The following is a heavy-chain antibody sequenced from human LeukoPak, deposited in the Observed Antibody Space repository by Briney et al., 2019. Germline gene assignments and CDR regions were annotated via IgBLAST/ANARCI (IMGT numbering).Heavy chain of an antibody. J-gene: IGHJ3*02. Sequence: GGSLRLSCAVSGFTFSTYAMDWVRQAPGKGLEWVAVISSDGSNKYYADSVKGRFTISRDNAKNSLYLQMNSLRAEDTAVYYCATERSYYESPEGSVGAFDIWGPGTMVTVSS. D-gene: IGHD1-26*01. CDR1: GFTFSTYA. CDR2: ISSDGSNK. CDR3: ATERSYYESPEGSVGAFDI. V-gene: IGHV3-30*03.